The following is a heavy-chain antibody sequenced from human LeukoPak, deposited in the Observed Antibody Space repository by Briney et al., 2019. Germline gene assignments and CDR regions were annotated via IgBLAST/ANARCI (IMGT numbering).Heavy chain of an antibody. CDR2: ISSNGGST. V-gene: IGHV3-64*04. Sequence: GGSLRLPCSASGFTFSSYAMHWVRQAPGKGLEYVSAISSNGGSTYYADSVKGRFTISRDNSKNTLYLQMNSLRAEDTAVYYCSIGPQRYCSGGYCYGDYWGQGTLVTVSS. CDR3: SIGPQRYCSGGYCYGDY. CDR1: GFTFSSYA. J-gene: IGHJ4*02. D-gene: IGHD2-15*01.